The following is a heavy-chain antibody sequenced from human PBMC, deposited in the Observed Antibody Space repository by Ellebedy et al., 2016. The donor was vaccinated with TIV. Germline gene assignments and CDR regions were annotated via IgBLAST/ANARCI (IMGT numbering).Heavy chain of an antibody. CDR2: INTDGSST. V-gene: IGHV3-74*01. D-gene: IGHD3-9*01. CDR3: ARESVRYFDWDY. J-gene: IGHJ4*02. CDR1: GFTLSGYW. Sequence: GESLKISCVASGFTLSGYWMHWVRQVPGKGLVWLARINTDGSSTSYADYVEGRFTISRDNAKKTLYLEMSGLRSDDTAVYYCARESVRYFDWDYWGQGTLVAV.